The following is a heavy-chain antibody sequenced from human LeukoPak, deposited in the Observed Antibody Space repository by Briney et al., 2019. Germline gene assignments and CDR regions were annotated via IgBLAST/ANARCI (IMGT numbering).Heavy chain of an antibody. CDR2: INPNSGGT. CDR3: ASYYYDSSGYRAFDI. Sequence: GASVKVSCKSSGYTFTGYYMHWVRQAPGQGLEWMGWINPNSGGTNYAQKFQGRVTMTRDTSISTAYMELRSLRSDDTAVYYCASYYYDSSGYRAFDIWGQGTMVTVSS. J-gene: IGHJ3*02. V-gene: IGHV1-2*02. CDR1: GYTFTGYY. D-gene: IGHD3-22*01.